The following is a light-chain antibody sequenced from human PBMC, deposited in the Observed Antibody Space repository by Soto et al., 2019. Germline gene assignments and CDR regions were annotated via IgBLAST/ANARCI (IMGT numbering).Light chain of an antibody. CDR3: QQRYSTPET. V-gene: IGKV1-39*01. CDR2: APS. J-gene: IGKJ1*01. CDR1: QSISSY. Sequence: DIQMTQSPSSLSASGGDRVTITCRASQSISSYLNWYQQTPGKAPKLLIYAPSKLQSVVPSRYSGSGSATDFTLTITGQQTEGFATYYCQQRYSTPETFGQGTQVEIK.